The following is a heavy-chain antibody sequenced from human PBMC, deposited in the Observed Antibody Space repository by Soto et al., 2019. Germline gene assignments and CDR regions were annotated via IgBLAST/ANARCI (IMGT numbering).Heavy chain of an antibody. CDR2: MNPNSGNT. CDR3: ARGLTMVYATPDWFDP. CDR1: GYTFTSYD. Sequence: ASVKVSCKASGYTFTSYDINWVRQATGQGLEWMGWMNPNSGNTGYAQKFQGRVTMTRNTSISTAYMELSSLRSEDTAVYYCARGLTMVYATPDWFDPWGQGTLVTVSS. J-gene: IGHJ5*02. D-gene: IGHD2-8*01. V-gene: IGHV1-8*01.